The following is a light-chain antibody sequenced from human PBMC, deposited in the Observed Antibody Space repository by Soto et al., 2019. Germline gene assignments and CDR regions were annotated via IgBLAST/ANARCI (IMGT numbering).Light chain of an antibody. Sequence: EIVMTQSPATLSVSPGERTTLSCRASQSVSGNLAWYQQTPGQAPRLLIYAAPTRATGIPASFSGSGSGTGFTPTTSSLLSDDCAVDYCQQYNNWPPFTFGPGTKVDIK. J-gene: IGKJ3*01. CDR2: AAP. CDR1: QSVSGN. V-gene: IGKV3-15*01. CDR3: QQYNNWPPFT.